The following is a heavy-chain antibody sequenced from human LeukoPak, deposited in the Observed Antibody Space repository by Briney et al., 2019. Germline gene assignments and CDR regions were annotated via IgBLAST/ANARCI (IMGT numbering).Heavy chain of an antibody. CDR3: ARQWTAYGDYIWPVDY. V-gene: IGHV3-74*01. CDR1: GFAFSIYW. D-gene: IGHD4-17*01. Sequence: PGGSLRLSCAASGFAFSIYWMHWVRQAPGEELVWVSRINSDGSSSNYADSVKGRFTISRDNAKNTLFLQMNSLRGEDTAVYYCARQWTAYGDYIWPVDYWGQGTLVTVSS. J-gene: IGHJ4*02. CDR2: INSDGSSS.